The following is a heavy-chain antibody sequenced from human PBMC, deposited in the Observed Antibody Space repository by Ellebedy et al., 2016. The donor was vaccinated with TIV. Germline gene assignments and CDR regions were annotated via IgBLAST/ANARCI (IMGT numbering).Heavy chain of an antibody. Sequence: GESLKISCKGSGYSFTSYWIGRVRQMPGKGLEWMGIIHPGDSDTRYSPSFQGQVTISADKSSSTAYLQWSSLKASDTAMYYCARGAGGSRSTEYFQHWGQGTLVTVSS. CDR1: GYSFTSYW. V-gene: IGHV5-51*01. J-gene: IGHJ1*01. CDR3: ARGAGGSRSTEYFQH. D-gene: IGHD3-16*01. CDR2: IHPGDSDT.